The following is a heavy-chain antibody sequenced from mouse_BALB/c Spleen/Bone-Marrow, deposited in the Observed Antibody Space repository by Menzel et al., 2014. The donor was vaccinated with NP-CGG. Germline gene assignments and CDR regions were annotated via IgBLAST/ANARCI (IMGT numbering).Heavy chain of an antibody. Sequence: VQLQESGAELVKPGASVKLSCKSSGYTFTSYYMYWVKKRPGQGLEWIGGINPSNGGTNFNEKFKSKATLTVDKSSSTAYMQLSSLTSEDSAVYYCTREGTFLAYWGQGTLVTVSA. CDR3: TREGTFLAY. J-gene: IGHJ3*01. CDR1: GYTFTSYY. CDR2: INPSNGGT. V-gene: IGHV1S81*02. D-gene: IGHD3-3*01.